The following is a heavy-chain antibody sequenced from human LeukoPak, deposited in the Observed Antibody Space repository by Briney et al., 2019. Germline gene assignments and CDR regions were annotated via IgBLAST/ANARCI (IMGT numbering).Heavy chain of an antibody. CDR1: GFGFSTFW. Sequence: GGSLRLSRAASGFGFSTFWMRGVRQSPAKGLECVANISPDGSKKHYVDSVRGRFIVSRNNGKKTLHVEMKPLSLEDTAVFFCARVKAGLTGPGAADRWGRGNLV. J-gene: IGHJ5*02. D-gene: IGHD7-27*01. CDR2: ISPDGSKK. CDR3: ARVKAGLTGPGAADR. V-gene: IGHV3-7*01.